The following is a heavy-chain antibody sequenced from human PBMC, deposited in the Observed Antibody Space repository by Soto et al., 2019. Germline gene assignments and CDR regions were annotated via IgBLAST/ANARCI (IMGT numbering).Heavy chain of an antibody. CDR1: GGTFSSYA. V-gene: IGHV1-69*12. Sequence: QVQLVQSGAEVKKPGSSVKVSCKASGGTFSSYAISWVRQAPGQGLEWMGGIIPIFGTANYAQKFQGRVTITADESTSTVYMELSSLRSEDTAVYYCARDQGTYYYDSSGSQGGMDVWGQGTTVTVSS. D-gene: IGHD3-22*01. CDR3: ARDQGTYYYDSSGSQGGMDV. J-gene: IGHJ6*02. CDR2: IIPIFGTA.